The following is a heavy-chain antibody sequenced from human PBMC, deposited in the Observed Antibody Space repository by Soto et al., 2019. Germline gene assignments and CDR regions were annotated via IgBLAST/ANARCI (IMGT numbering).Heavy chain of an antibody. V-gene: IGHV1-69*13. CDR3: AAGYYDSSGTRTSYYYGMDV. J-gene: IGHJ6*02. CDR2: IIPIFGTA. CDR1: GGTFSSYA. D-gene: IGHD3-22*01. Sequence: GASVKVSCKASGGTFSSYAISWVRQAPGQGLEWMGGIIPIFGTANYAQKFQGRVTITADESTSTAYMELSSLRSEDTAVYYCAAGYYDSSGTRTSYYYGMDVWGQGTTVTVSS.